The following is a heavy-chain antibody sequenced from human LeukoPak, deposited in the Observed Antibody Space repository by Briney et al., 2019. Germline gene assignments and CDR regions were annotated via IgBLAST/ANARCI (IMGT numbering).Heavy chain of an antibody. CDR1: GYTFTSYY. J-gene: IGHJ4*02. Sequence: ASVKVSCKASGYTFTSYYMHWVRQAPGKGLEWMGGFDPEDGETIYAQKFQGRVTMTEDTSTDTAYMELSSLRSEDTAVYYCATVAYSGSFAYYFDYWGQGTLVTVSS. D-gene: IGHD1-26*01. V-gene: IGHV1-24*01. CDR2: FDPEDGET. CDR3: ATVAYSGSFAYYFDY.